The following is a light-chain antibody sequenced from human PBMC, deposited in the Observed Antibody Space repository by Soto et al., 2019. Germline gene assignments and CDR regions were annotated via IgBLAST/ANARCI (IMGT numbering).Light chain of an antibody. CDR1: TSNIENNY. CDR3: GTWDYSLSAVV. V-gene: IGLV1-51*01. J-gene: IGLJ3*02. Sequence: QSVLTQPPSVSAAPGQKVTISCSGSTSNIENNYVSWFQQLPGTAPKILIYDNNKRPSGIPDRFSGSKSGTSATLGIAGLQTGDEADYYCGTWDYSLSAVVFGGGTQLTVL. CDR2: DNN.